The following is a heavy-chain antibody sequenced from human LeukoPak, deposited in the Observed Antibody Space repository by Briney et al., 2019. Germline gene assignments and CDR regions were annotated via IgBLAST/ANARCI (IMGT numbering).Heavy chain of an antibody. D-gene: IGHD2-2*01. CDR1: GGSISSSSYY. V-gene: IGHV4-39*01. Sequence: SETLSLTCTVSGGSISSSSYYWGWTRQPPGKGLEWIGSIYYSGSTYYNPSLKSRVTISVDTSKNQFSLKLSSVTAADTAVYYCVRHMGSTSPYDAFDIWGQGTMVTVSS. J-gene: IGHJ3*02. CDR3: VRHMGSTSPYDAFDI. CDR2: IYYSGST.